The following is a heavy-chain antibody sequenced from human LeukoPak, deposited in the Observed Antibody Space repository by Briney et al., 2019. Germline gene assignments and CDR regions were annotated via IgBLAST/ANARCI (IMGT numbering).Heavy chain of an antibody. Sequence: ASVQVSCQASGYTFTSYGISWVRQAPGQGLEWMGWISGYNGNTNYAQKLQGRVTMTTDTSTSTAYMELRSLRSDDTAVYYCARSKGESYDSSGYYGYWGQGTLVTVSS. V-gene: IGHV1-18*01. CDR3: ARSKGESYDSSGYYGY. D-gene: IGHD3-22*01. J-gene: IGHJ4*02. CDR1: GYTFTSYG. CDR2: ISGYNGNT.